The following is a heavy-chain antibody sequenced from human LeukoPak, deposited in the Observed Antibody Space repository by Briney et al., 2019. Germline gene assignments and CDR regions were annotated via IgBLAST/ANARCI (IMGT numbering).Heavy chain of an antibody. CDR2: INPSGGTT. J-gene: IGHJ6*02. D-gene: IGHD3-9*01. V-gene: IGHV1-46*01. CDR1: GYTFTSYY. Sequence: ASVKVSYTPSGYTFTSYYIHRVRQAPGQGLEWMGIINPSGGTTSYAQKFQGRVTMTRDTSTSTVYMEVSSLRSEDTAVYYCARDHDILTGYYIGSSNGMDVWGQETTVIVSS. CDR3: ARDHDILTGYYIGSSNGMDV.